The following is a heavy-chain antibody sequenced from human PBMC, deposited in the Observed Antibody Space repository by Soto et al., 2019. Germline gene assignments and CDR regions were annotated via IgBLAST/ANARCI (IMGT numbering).Heavy chain of an antibody. J-gene: IGHJ1*01. CDR3: ARIYGDYVEYFQH. CDR1: GFTFSSYW. V-gene: IGHV3-7*01. D-gene: IGHD4-17*01. CDR2: KKQDGSEK. Sequence: EVQLVESGGGLVQPGRSLRLSCAASGFTFSSYWMSWVRQAPGKGLEWVANKKQDGSEKYYVDSVKGRFTISRDNAKNSLYLQMNSLRAEDTAVYYCARIYGDYVEYFQHWGQGTLVTVSS.